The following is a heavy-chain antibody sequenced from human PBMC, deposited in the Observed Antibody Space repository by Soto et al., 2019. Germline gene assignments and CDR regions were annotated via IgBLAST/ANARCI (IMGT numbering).Heavy chain of an antibody. J-gene: IGHJ4*02. V-gene: IGHV4-31*03. D-gene: IGHD2-15*01. CDR1: GGSMNSGGYC. CDR2: ISYGGTT. Sequence: SETLSLTCTVSGGSMNSGGYCWSWIRQHPGEGLEWIGCISYGGTTSYNPSLKSRVIISVDTSKDQFSLKLTSVTAADTAVYYCSRGILVWGQGTLVTVSS. CDR3: SRGILV.